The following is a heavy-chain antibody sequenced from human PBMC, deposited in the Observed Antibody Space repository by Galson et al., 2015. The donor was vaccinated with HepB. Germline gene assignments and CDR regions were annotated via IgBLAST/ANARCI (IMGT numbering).Heavy chain of an antibody. J-gene: IGHJ4*02. Sequence: CAISGDSVSSNSAAWNWIRQSPSRGLEWLGRTYYRSKWYNDYAVSVKSRITINPDTSKNQFSLQLNSVTPEDTAVYYCARAPIGVLLWFGESRTFDYWGQGTLVTVSS. CDR1: GDSVSSNSAA. CDR2: TYYRSKWYN. V-gene: IGHV6-1*01. CDR3: ARAPIGVLLWFGESRTFDY. D-gene: IGHD3-10*01.